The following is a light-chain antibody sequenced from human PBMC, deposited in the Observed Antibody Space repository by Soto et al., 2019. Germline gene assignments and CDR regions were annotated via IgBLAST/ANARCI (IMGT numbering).Light chain of an antibody. Sequence: QSALTQPASVSGSPGQSITISCTGTSSDVGSYNLVSWYQQHPGKAPKLMIYEVSKRPSGVSNRFSGSKSGNTASLTISGLQAEDEADYYCCPYAGSSTFPYVFGTGTKVTVL. CDR1: SSDVGSYNL. J-gene: IGLJ1*01. CDR2: EVS. CDR3: CPYAGSSTFPYV. V-gene: IGLV2-23*02.